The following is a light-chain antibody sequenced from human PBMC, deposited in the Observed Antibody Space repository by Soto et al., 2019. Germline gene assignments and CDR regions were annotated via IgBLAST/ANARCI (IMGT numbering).Light chain of an antibody. J-gene: IGLJ1*01. CDR1: SSDIGSYDH. CDR3: ISYTDRQSYL. V-gene: IGLV2-14*03. CDR2: AVS. Sequence: QSVLTQPASVSGSPGQSITIPCSGTSSDIGSYDHVAWYQQFPGKSPKLIIYAVSDRPSGVSDRFSGSKSGISASLTISGLQTEDEADYYCISYTDRQSYLFGTGTKV.